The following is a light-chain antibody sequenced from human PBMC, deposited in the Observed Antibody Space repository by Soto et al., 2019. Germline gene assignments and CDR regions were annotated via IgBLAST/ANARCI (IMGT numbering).Light chain of an antibody. CDR3: SSYTVTTTLI. V-gene: IGLV2-14*01. CDR2: EVS. J-gene: IGLJ2*01. CDR1: SSDVGGYNY. Sequence: QSALTQPASVTASLGQSITISCTGTSSDVGGYNYVSWYRQHPGKAPKLLLYEVSYRPSGVSNRFSGSKSGNTASLTISGLQAEDEGHYYCSSYTVTTTLIFGGGTQLTVL.